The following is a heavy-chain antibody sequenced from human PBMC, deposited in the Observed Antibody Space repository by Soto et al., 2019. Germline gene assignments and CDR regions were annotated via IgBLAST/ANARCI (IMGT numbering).Heavy chain of an antibody. V-gene: IGHV4-39*01. Sequence: PSETLSLTCTVSAGSISSSSYYWGWIRQPPGKGLEWIGSIYYSGSTYYNPSLKSQVTISVDTSKNQFSLKLSSVTAADTAVYYCARSQPMELWSNGMDVWGQGTTVTVSS. J-gene: IGHJ6*02. CDR1: AGSISSSSYY. CDR2: IYYSGST. D-gene: IGHD5-18*01. CDR3: ARSQPMELWSNGMDV.